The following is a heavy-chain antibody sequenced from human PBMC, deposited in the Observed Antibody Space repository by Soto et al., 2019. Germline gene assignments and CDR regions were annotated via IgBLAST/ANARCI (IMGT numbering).Heavy chain of an antibody. CDR2: FNPKTGGA. CDR1: GYTFTDYY. D-gene: IGHD2-15*01. V-gene: IGHV1-2*02. CDR3: SRASAAATSWFVY. Sequence: GASVKVSCKASGYTFTDYYVHWVRQAPGQGLEWMGWFNPKTGGANSAQKFQGRVTMTRDTSITTVYLELSSLTSDDTAVYFCSRASAAATSWFVYWGQGSLVTVSS. J-gene: IGHJ4*02.